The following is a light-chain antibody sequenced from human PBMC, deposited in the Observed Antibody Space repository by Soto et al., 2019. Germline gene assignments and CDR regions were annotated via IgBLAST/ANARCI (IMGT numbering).Light chain of an antibody. J-gene: IGLJ1*01. CDR3: NSYTGSRTYV. CDR1: SSDVGSYNR. CDR2: EVS. V-gene: IGLV2-18*02. Sequence: QSVLTQPPSVSGSPGQSVAISCTGTSSDVGSYNRVSWYQQPPGAAPKLMIYEVSNRPSGVPDRFSGSKSGNTASLTISGFQAEDEADYYCNSYTGSRTYVFGTGTKVTVL.